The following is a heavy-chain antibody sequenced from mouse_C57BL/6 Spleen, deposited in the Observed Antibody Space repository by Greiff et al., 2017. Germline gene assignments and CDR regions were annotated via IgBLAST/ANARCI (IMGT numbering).Heavy chain of an antibody. CDR2: ISSGSSTI. J-gene: IGHJ4*01. Sequence: DVMLVESGGGLVKPGGSLKLSCAASGFTFSDYGMHWVRQAPEKGLEWVAYISSGSSTIYYADTVKGRFTISRDNAKNTLFLQMTSLRSEDTAMYYCARGGLYYYGSSYDAMDYWGQGTLGTVSS. D-gene: IGHD1-1*01. V-gene: IGHV5-17*01. CDR1: GFTFSDYG. CDR3: ARGGLYYYGSSYDAMDY.